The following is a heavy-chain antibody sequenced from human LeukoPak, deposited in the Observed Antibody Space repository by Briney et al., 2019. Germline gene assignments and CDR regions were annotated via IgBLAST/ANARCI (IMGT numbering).Heavy chain of an antibody. CDR1: GYTFTGYY. J-gene: IGHJ4*02. CDR3: ARAPLYGILTGYPFDY. Sequence: ASVKVSCKASGYTFTGYYMHWVRQAPGQGLEWMGWINPNSGGTNFAQKFQGRVTMTRDTSISTAYMELSRLRYDDTAVYYCARAPLYGILTGYPFDYWGQGTLVTVSS. D-gene: IGHD3-9*01. CDR2: INPNSGGT. V-gene: IGHV1-2*02.